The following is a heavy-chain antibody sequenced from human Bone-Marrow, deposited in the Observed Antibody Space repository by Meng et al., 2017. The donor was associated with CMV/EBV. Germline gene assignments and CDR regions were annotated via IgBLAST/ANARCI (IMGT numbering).Heavy chain of an antibody. CDR1: GGTFSSYA. J-gene: IGHJ4*02. V-gene: IGHV1-69*10. CDR3: ARIGYSGVWYGYFDY. CDR2: IIPILGIA. D-gene: IGHD1-26*01. Sequence: SVKVSCKASGGTFSSYAISWVRQAPGQGLEWMGGIIPILGIANYAQKFQGRVTITADKSTSTAYMELSSLRSEDTAVYYCARIGYSGVWYGYFDYWGQGTLVTFSS.